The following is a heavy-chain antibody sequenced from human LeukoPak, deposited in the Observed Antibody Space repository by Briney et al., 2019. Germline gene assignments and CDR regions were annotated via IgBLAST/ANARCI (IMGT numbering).Heavy chain of an antibody. CDR3: ARVRGDYYDSSYIDY. D-gene: IGHD3-22*01. CDR1: GFTFRSYE. CDR2: ISSSGTTK. J-gene: IGHJ4*02. V-gene: IGHV3-48*03. Sequence: GGSLRLSCAASGFTFRSYEMNWVRQAPGKGLEWVSYISSSGTTKYYADSVKGRFTISRDDSKNTLYLQMNSLRAEDTAVYYCARVRGDYYDSSYIDYWGQGTLVTVSS.